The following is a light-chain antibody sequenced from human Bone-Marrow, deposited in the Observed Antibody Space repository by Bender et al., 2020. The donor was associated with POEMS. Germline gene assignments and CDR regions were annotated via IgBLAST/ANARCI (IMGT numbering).Light chain of an antibody. V-gene: IGLV2-23*02. CDR1: GSDVGGYGL. CDR3: CSYAGSGTLV. Sequence: QSALTQPASVSGSPGQSITISCTGTGSDVGGYGLVAWYQQHPGQAPKLMIQEVTKRPSGISDRFSGFRSGNTASLTISGLQAEDEADYYCCSYAGSGTLVFGGGTKLTVL. J-gene: IGLJ2*01. CDR2: EVT.